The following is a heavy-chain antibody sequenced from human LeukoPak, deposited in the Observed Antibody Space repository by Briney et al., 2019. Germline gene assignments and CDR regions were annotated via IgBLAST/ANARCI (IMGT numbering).Heavy chain of an antibody. Sequence: SETLSLTCAVSSDSISSNYWSWIRQPPGKGLEWIGYIDYSGGTNYNPSLKSRVTISVDTSKNQFSLNLSSVTAADTAVYYCARGHYYDTSGDYWGQGTLVTVSS. CDR2: IDYSGGT. CDR3: ARGHYYDTSGDY. CDR1: SDSISSNY. D-gene: IGHD3-22*01. J-gene: IGHJ4*02. V-gene: IGHV4-59*01.